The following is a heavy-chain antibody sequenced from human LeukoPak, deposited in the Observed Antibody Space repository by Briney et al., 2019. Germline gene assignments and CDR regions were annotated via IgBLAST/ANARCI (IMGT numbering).Heavy chain of an antibody. CDR2: IYYSGST. Sequence: PAEALSLTCTVSGGSISSHYWSWIRQPPGKGLEGIGYIYYSGSTNYNPSLKSRGTISVDKSKNHFSLYLSSVSAADTAVYYCASSGCSGGSCYPSPFDYYGMDVWGQGTTVTVSS. J-gene: IGHJ6*02. D-gene: IGHD2-15*01. V-gene: IGHV4-59*08. CDR3: ASSGCSGGSCYPSPFDYYGMDV. CDR1: GGSISSHY.